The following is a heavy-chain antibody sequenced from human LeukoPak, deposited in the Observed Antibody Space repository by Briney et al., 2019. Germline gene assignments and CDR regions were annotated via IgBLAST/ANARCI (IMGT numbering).Heavy chain of an antibody. V-gene: IGHV4-39*01. D-gene: IGHD1-14*01. CDR2: IHNSGST. CDR3: ARVTSRLGWFDP. CDR1: GGSISSSAYH. Sequence: SETLSLTCTVSGGSISSSAYHWGWIRQPPGKGLEWIGSIHNSGSTYYNPSLKSRVTISVRTSKNQFSLKLRSVTAADTAVYYCARVTSRLGWFDPWGQGTLVTVSS. J-gene: IGHJ5*02.